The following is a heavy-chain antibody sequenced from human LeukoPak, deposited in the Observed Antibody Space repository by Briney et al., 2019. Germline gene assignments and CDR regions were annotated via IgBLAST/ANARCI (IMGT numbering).Heavy chain of an antibody. CDR2: ISYSGYT. CDR1: GGSIESDY. D-gene: IGHD4-23*01. Sequence: SETLSLTCTVSGGSIESDYWNWIRQAPGEGLEWVGFISYSGYTSYSPSLKSRVATSVETAQSQFSLRLNSMTAADTAIYYCARGRNDNGGMFFDSWAQGNLVTVSS. J-gene: IGHJ4*02. CDR3: ARGRNDNGGMFFDS. V-gene: IGHV4-59*01.